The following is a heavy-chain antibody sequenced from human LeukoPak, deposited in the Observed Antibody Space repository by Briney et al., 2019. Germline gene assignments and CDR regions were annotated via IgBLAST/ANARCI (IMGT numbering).Heavy chain of an antibody. V-gene: IGHV5-51*01. CDR1: GYSFTSYW. CDR2: IYPGDSDT. J-gene: IGHJ5*02. D-gene: IGHD4-23*01. Sequence: GESLKISCKGSGYSFTSYWIGWVRQMPGKGLGWMGIIYPGDSDTRYSPSFQGQVTISADTSISTAYLQRSSLKASDTAMYYCARTPSAFGGNPGGNWFDPWGQGTLVTVSS. CDR3: ARTPSAFGGNPGGNWFDP.